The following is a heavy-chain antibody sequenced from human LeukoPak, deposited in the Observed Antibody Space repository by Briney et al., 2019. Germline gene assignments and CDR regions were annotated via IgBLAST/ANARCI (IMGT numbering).Heavy chain of an antibody. J-gene: IGHJ4*02. CDR2: NIPIFGTA. V-gene: IGHV1-69*13. CDR3: ARDGKRLYDSSGYYPY. D-gene: IGHD3-22*01. Sequence: ASVTVSCKASGGTFSSYAISWVRQAPGQGLEWMGGNIPIFGTANYAQKFQGRVTITADESTSTAYMELSSLRSEDTAVYYCARDGKRLYDSSGYYPYWGQGTLVTVSS. CDR1: GGTFSSYA.